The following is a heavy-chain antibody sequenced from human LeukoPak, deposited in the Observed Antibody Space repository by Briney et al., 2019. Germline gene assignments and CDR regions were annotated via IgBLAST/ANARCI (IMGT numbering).Heavy chain of an antibody. J-gene: IGHJ5*02. V-gene: IGHV1-46*01. D-gene: IGHD6-25*01. CDR1: GYTFTSYY. CDR2: INPSGGST. CDR3: ARERIIAAFWFDP. Sequence: ASVKVSCKASGYTFTSYYVHWVRQAPGQGLEWMGIINPSGGSTSYAQKFQGRVTMTRDTSTSTVYMELSSLRSEDTAVYYCARERIIAAFWFDPWGQGTLVTVSS.